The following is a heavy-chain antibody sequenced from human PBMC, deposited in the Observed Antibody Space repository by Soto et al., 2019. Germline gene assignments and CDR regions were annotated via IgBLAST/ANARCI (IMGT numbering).Heavy chain of an antibody. Sequence: QVQLVQSGAEVKKPGSSVKVSCKASGGTFGNYAISWVRQAPGQWLEWMGGIIPIPGTANYAQKFQGRVTIAADESTSTAYMELSSLRSEDTAVYYCARSQGSSTSLEIYYYYYYGMDVWGQGTTVTVSS. V-gene: IGHV1-69*01. J-gene: IGHJ6*02. D-gene: IGHD2-2*01. CDR2: IIPIPGTA. CDR3: ARSQGSSTSLEIYYYYYYGMDV. CDR1: GGTFGNYA.